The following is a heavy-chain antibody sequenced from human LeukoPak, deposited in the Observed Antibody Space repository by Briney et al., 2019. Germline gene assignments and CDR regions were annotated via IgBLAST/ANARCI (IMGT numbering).Heavy chain of an antibody. CDR1: GGSISSYY. V-gene: IGHV4-59*01. CDR3: AREGVYDSSGYLDAFDI. J-gene: IGHJ3*02. Sequence: PSETLSLTCTVSGGSISSYYWSWIRQPPGKGLEWIGYIYYSGSTNYNPSLKSRVTISVDTSKNQFSLKLSSVTAADTAVYYCAREGVYDSSGYLDAFDIWGQGTMVTVSS. D-gene: IGHD3-22*01. CDR2: IYYSGST.